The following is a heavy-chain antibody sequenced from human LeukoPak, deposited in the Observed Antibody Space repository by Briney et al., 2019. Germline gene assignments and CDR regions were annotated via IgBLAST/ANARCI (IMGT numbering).Heavy chain of an antibody. J-gene: IGHJ6*04. CDR2: IYYSGST. CDR3: XXXXXXXXXXXXXV. Sequence: XSYXWSWIRPPPXXGXEWIGYIYYSGSTKYNPSLKSRVTISVXXSKXQISLKLSSATAADTAVYYXXXXXXXXXXXXXXVWGXXXXXXVSS. V-gene: IGHV4-59*01. CDR1: XSYX.